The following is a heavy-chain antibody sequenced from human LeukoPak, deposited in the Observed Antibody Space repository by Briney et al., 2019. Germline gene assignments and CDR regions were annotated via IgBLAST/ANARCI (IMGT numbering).Heavy chain of an antibody. CDR2: ISYDGSDK. Sequence: QAGGSLRLSCAASGFTFSSYGMHWVRQAPGKGLEWVAVISYDGSDKYYADSVKGRFTISRDNSMNTLYLEMNSLRAEDTAVYYCARERERFLHLWGQGTLVTVSS. V-gene: IGHV3-30*04. D-gene: IGHD3-3*01. CDR3: ARERERFLHL. CDR1: GFTFSSYG. J-gene: IGHJ5*02.